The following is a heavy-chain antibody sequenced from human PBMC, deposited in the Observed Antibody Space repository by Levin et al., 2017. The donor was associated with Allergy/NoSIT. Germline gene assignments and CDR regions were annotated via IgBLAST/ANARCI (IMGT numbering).Heavy chain of an antibody. V-gene: IGHV3-30-3*01. Sequence: PGESLKISCAASGFTFSSYAMHWVRQAPGKGLEWVAVISYDGSNKYYADSVKGRFTISRDNSKNTLYLQMNSLRAEDTAVYYCARSEDYGSGRYYYYMDVWGKGTTVTVSS. CDR2: ISYDGSNK. CDR1: GFTFSSYA. J-gene: IGHJ6*03. D-gene: IGHD3-10*01. CDR3: ARSEDYGSGRYYYYMDV.